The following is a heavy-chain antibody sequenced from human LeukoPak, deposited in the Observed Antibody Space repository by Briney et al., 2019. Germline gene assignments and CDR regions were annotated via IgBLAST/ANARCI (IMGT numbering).Heavy chain of an antibody. D-gene: IGHD6-19*01. Sequence: SVKVSCKASGYTFAHYGISWVRQAPGQGLEWWGWISAYNGNTNYAQKLQGRVTMTTDTSTSTGYMEQRSLRSDDTALYCCARTPIARVAATTPYYMDVWGKGTTITISS. J-gene: IGHJ6*03. V-gene: IGHV1-18*01. CDR2: ISAYNGNT. CDR3: ARTPIARVAATTPYYMDV. CDR1: GYTFAHYG.